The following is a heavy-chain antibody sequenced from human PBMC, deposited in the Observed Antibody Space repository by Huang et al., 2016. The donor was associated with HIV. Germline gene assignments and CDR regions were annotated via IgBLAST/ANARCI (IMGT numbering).Heavy chain of an antibody. J-gene: IGHJ4*02. Sequence: VQLVESGGGLVKPGGSLRLSCAASGFSISSYWRHWVGQAPGTGLVWVSRINSDGSSTSYADSWKGRFTISRDNAKNTLYLQMNSLRAEDTAVYYCARDPRIQSWLNFFDYWGQGTLVSVSS. D-gene: IGHD3-22*01. V-gene: IGHV3-74*01. CDR3: ARDPRIQSWLNFFDY. CDR2: INSDGSST. CDR1: GFSISSYW.